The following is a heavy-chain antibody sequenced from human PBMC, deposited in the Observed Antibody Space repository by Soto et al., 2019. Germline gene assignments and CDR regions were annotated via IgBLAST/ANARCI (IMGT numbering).Heavy chain of an antibody. V-gene: IGHV3-64D*06. J-gene: IGHJ5*02. Sequence: GGSLRLSCSASGFTLSSYAMHWVRQAPGKGLEYVSAISSNGGSTYYADSVKGRFTISRDNSKNTLYLQMSSLRAEDTAVYYCVKDPIVGAMDNWFDPWGQGTLVTVSS. D-gene: IGHD1-26*01. CDR2: ISSNGGST. CDR3: VKDPIVGAMDNWFDP. CDR1: GFTLSSYA.